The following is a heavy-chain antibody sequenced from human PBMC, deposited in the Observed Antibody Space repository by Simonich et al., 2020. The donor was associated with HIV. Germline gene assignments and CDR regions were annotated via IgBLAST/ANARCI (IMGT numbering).Heavy chain of an antibody. CDR2: IKHSGST. CDR3: ARRTGYDLDY. Sequence: QVHLQQWGAGLLKPSETLSLTCAVYGGSFSGYYWTWIRQPPGKGLEWIGEIKHSGSTVYNPSLKSRVTISVDTSKTQFSLKLSSVTAADTAVYYCARRTGYDLDYWGQGTLVTVSS. CDR1: GGSFSGYY. J-gene: IGHJ4*02. V-gene: IGHV4-34*01. D-gene: IGHD5-12*01.